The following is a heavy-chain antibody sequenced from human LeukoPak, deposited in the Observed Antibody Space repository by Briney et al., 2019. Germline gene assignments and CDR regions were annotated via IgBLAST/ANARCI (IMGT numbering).Heavy chain of an antibody. V-gene: IGHV3-74*01. J-gene: IGHJ4*02. D-gene: IGHD1-26*01. Sequence: GGSLRLSCAASGFTFSSYWVHWVRQTPGKGLLWVSRINTDGRITDYADSVRGRFTISRDNARNTLYLQMTSLRPEDTAVYYCARDLRGARDYWGQGTLVTVSS. CDR2: INTDGRIT. CDR3: ARDLRGARDY. CDR1: GFTFSSYW.